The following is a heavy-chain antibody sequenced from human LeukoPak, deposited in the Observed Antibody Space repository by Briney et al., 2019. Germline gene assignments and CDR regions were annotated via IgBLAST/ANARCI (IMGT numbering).Heavy chain of an antibody. CDR3: ASSATLSGWYTFDY. CDR2: ISAYNGNT. J-gene: IGHJ4*02. CDR1: GYTFTSYG. D-gene: IGHD6-19*01. Sequence: ASVKVSYKASGYTFTSYGISWVRQAPGQGLEWMGWISAYNGNTNYAQKLQGRVTMTTDTSTSTAYMELRSLRSDDTAVYYCASSATLSGWYTFDYWGQGTLVTVSS. V-gene: IGHV1-18*01.